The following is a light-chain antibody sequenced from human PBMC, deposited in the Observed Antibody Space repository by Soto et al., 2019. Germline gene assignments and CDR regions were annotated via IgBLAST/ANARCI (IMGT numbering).Light chain of an antibody. Sequence: QSALTQPRSVSGSPGQSVTISCTGTSSDVGGYNYVSWYQQHPGKAPKLMIYDVSKRPSGVPDRFSGPKSGNTASLTISGLQAEDEADYYCCSYAGSYTPPYVFGTGTKVTVL. V-gene: IGLV2-11*01. CDR3: CSYAGSYTPPYV. J-gene: IGLJ1*01. CDR2: DVS. CDR1: SSDVGGYNY.